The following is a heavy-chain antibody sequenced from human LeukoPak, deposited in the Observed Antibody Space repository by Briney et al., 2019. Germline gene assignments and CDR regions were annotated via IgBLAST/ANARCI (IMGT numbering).Heavy chain of an antibody. CDR1: GASIKSNY. Sequence: SETLSLTCTVSGASIKSNYWSWIRQPAGKGLEWIGRLYATGSTNYNPSLKSRVTISADTSQNQFSLKLSSVTAADTAVYYCASRKLGNDYWGQGTLVTVSS. CDR3: ASRKLGNDY. V-gene: IGHV4-4*07. CDR2: LYATGST. J-gene: IGHJ4*02. D-gene: IGHD7-27*01.